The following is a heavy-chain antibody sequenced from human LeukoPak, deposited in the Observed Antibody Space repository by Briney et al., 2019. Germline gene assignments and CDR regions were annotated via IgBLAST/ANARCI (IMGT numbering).Heavy chain of an antibody. CDR1: GDSISNYY. Sequence: PSETLSLTCTVSGDSISNYYWSWLRQPPGKGLEWLGYIYYSGTTNYNPSLKSRVAISVETSKNQFSLNLSSVTAADTAVYFCVRDKGDDTKASSERFDYWGQGTLVTVSS. D-gene: IGHD2-8*01. CDR3: VRDKGDDTKASSERFDY. J-gene: IGHJ4*02. CDR2: IYYSGTT. V-gene: IGHV4-59*01.